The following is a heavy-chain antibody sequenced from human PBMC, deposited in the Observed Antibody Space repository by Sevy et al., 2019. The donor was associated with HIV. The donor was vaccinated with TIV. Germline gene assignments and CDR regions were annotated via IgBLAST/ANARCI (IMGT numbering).Heavy chain of an antibody. J-gene: IGHJ5*02. CDR2: LDPGNGEI. CDR3: ATVGFGYYSGSSYYQGDWFDP. Sequence: ASVKVSCKVFGYSLRKLSMHWVRQAPGKGLEWMGSLDPGNGEITYEQTLKGRVTMNEDTSTDTDYMELSSLTSEDKATDYCATVGFGYYSGSSYYQGDWFDPWGQGTLVTVSS. D-gene: IGHD2-15*01. CDR1: GYSLRKLS. V-gene: IGHV1-24*01.